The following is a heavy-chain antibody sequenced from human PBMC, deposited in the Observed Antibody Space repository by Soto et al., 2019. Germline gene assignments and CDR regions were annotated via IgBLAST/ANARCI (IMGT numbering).Heavy chain of an antibody. D-gene: IGHD3-16*01. Sequence: GGSLRLSCAASGFTLSSYSMNWVRQSPRRGLEWIAYANTGSTAIYYADSVKGRFTISRDNAQNSLYLQMDSLRAEDTAMFYCAREAHRGGFDLWGQGTLVTVSS. V-gene: IGHV3-48*01. CDR3: AREAHRGGFDL. J-gene: IGHJ5*02. CDR1: GFTLSSYS. CDR2: ANTGSTAI.